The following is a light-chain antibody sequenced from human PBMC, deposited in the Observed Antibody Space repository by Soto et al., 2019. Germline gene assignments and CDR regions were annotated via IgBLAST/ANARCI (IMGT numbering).Light chain of an antibody. J-gene: IGKJ4*02. CDR1: QSVFSS. CDR3: QQYHSWPS. V-gene: IGKV3-15*01. Sequence: EIVMTQSPATLSVSPGERVTLSCRASQSVFSSLAWFQQKPGQAPRLLIYGAATRATGIPARFSGGGSGTEFTLTISILQSEDFAVYYCQQYHSWPSFGRGTKVELK. CDR2: GAA.